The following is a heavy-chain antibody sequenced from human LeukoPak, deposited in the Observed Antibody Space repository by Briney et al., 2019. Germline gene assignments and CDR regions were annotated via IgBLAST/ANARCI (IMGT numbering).Heavy chain of an antibody. D-gene: IGHD2-8*02. CDR2: IYYSGST. CDR3: AREDIVLGMDV. V-gene: IGHV4-30-4*01. CDR1: GGSLSSGDYY. J-gene: IGHJ6*02. Sequence: SETLSLTCTVSGGSLSSGDYYWSWVRQPPGTGLEWLGYIYYSGSTYYNPSLKSRVTISVDTSKNQFSLKLSSVTAADTAVYYCAREDIVLGMDVWGQGTTVTVSS.